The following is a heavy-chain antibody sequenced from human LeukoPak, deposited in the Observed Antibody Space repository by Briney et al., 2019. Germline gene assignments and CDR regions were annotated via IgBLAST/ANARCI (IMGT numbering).Heavy chain of an antibody. CDR3: AKDISVWGDIPNSYFDY. J-gene: IGHJ4*02. Sequence: GRSLRLSCAASGFTFDDYAMHWVRQAPGKDLEWVSGISWNSGSIGYADSVKGRFTISRDNAKNSLYLQMNSLRAEDTALYYCAKDISVWGDIPNSYFDYWVQGTLVTVSS. V-gene: IGHV3-9*01. CDR2: ISWNSGSI. CDR1: GFTFDDYA. D-gene: IGHD7-27*01.